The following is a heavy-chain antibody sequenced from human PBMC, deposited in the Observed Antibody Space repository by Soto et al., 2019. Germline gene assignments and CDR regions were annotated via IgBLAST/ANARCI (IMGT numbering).Heavy chain of an antibody. Sequence: GGSLRLSCAASGFTFSSYGMHWVRQAPGKGLEWVAFISYDGSNKYYADSVKGRFTISRDNSKNTLYLQMNSLRAEDTAVYYCAKDQYCSSTSCPKPYYYYGMDVWGQGPTVTVSS. CDR3: AKDQYCSSTSCPKPYYYYGMDV. V-gene: IGHV3-30*18. D-gene: IGHD2-2*01. CDR1: GFTFSSYG. CDR2: ISYDGSNK. J-gene: IGHJ6*02.